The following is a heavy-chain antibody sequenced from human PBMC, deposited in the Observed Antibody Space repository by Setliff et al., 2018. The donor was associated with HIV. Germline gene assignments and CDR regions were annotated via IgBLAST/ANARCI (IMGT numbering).Heavy chain of an antibody. CDR3: ARDVSWRVRTYIDY. Sequence: PWGSLRLSCAPSGFTFGGYAMSLVRKAPGKGLEWVSSISGSGGSPYYADSVKGRFTISRDNAKNSLYLQMNSLTAEDTAVYYCARDVSWRVRTYIDYWGQGALVTVSS. CDR2: ISGSGGSP. V-gene: IGHV3-23*01. J-gene: IGHJ4*02. D-gene: IGHD3-3*01. CDR1: GFTFGGYA.